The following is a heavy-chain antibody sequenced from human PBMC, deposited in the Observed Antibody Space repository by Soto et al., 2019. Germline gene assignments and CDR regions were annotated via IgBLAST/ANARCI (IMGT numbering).Heavy chain of an antibody. CDR3: AKSLYYYDCSPLDH. Sequence: VGSLRLSCADAGFDFEDYAMHWVRQVPGKGLEWVSLTNTDGTDSYYVDSVKGRFTISRDNAKTTLYLQMDRLRPEDTALYFCAKSLYYYDCSPLDHWGQGTLVTVSS. J-gene: IGHJ4*02. D-gene: IGHD3-22*01. CDR1: GFDFEDYA. V-gene: IGHV3-43D*04. CDR2: TNTDGTDS.